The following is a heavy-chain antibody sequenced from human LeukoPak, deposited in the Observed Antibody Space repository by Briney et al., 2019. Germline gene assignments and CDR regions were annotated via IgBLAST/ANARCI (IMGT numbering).Heavy chain of an antibody. J-gene: IGHJ4*02. CDR3: AKDWGQRGVGASLGH. D-gene: IGHD1-26*01. Sequence: GGSLRLSCAASGFTVSSNYMSWVRQAPGKGLEWVSFISYDGSNKVHADSVMGRFTISRDNSKNAVDLQLNSLRGEDTAVYYCAKDWGQRGVGASLGHWGQGTLVIVSS. CDR1: GFTVSSNY. V-gene: IGHV3-30*18. CDR2: ISYDGSNK.